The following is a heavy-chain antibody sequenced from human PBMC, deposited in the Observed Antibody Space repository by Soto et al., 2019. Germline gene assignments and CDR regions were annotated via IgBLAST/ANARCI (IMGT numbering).Heavy chain of an antibody. CDR2: INDRGSI. CDR3: ARESHDILTGPPWVWYFDL. D-gene: IGHD3-9*01. V-gene: IGHV4-34*01. Sequence: QVQLQQWGAGPLRPLETLSLTCGVSGGSFSGYYWAWIRQSPGKGLEWIGEINDRGSINYSPSLKSRVSISVDTSKNHYSLNLRSVTAADTAVYYCARESHDILTGPPWVWYFDLWGRGTPVTVSS. CDR1: GGSFSGYY. J-gene: IGHJ2*01.